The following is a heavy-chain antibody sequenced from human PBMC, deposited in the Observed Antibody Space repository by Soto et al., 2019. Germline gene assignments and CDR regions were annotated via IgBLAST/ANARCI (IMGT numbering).Heavy chain of an antibody. Sequence: GGSMRLSCAASGFTVRSYAMHWVRQDPGKGLEWVAVISYDGSNKYYADSVKGRFTISRDNSKNTLYLQMNSLRAEDTAVYYCARDSTQPDYYDSSGYFYWGQGTLVTVSS. CDR1: GFTVRSYA. CDR2: ISYDGSNK. J-gene: IGHJ4*02. V-gene: IGHV3-30-3*01. D-gene: IGHD3-22*01. CDR3: ARDSTQPDYYDSSGYFY.